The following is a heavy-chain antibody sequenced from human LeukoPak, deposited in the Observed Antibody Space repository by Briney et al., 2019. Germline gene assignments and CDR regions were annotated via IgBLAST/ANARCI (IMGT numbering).Heavy chain of an antibody. Sequence: SETLSLTCTVSGYSISSGYYWGWIRQPPGKGLEWIGSIYHSGSTYYNPSLKSRVTISVDTSKNQFSLKLSSVTAADTAVYYCARDAHSSSWYVIYYYYMDVWGKGTTVTVSS. D-gene: IGHD6-13*01. J-gene: IGHJ6*03. CDR1: GYSISSGYY. CDR2: IYHSGST. CDR3: ARDAHSSSWYVIYYYYMDV. V-gene: IGHV4-38-2*02.